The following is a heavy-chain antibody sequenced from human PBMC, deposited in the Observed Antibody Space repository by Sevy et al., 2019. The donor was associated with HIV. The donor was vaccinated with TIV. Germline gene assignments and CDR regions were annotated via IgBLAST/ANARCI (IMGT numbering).Heavy chain of an antibody. CDR2: ISYEGSNK. CDR1: GFTFSSYG. CDR3: AKDLTPISVVVVVTTLDY. D-gene: IGHD2-15*01. Sequence: GGSLRLSCAASGFTFSSYGMHWVRQAPGKGLEWVAVISYEGSNKYYADSVKGRFTISRDNSKNTLYLQMNSLRAEDTAVYYCAKDLTPISVVVVVTTLDYWGQGTLVTVSS. V-gene: IGHV3-30*18. J-gene: IGHJ4*02.